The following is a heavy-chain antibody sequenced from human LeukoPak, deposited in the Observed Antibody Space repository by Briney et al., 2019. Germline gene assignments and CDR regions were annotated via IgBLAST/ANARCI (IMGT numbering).Heavy chain of an antibody. D-gene: IGHD2-8*02. CDR3: TGAGGVYYFEY. V-gene: IGHV3-30-3*01. J-gene: IGHJ4*02. CDR1: GFTFSDNV. Sequence: PGGSLRLSCTASGFTFSDNVMHWVRQTPAKGLEWVAVISDSGVNQYYADSVKGRFTISRDNSKNTLYLQMNSLRPEDTAAYYCTGAGGVYYFEYWGQGTQVTVSS. CDR2: ISDSGVNQ.